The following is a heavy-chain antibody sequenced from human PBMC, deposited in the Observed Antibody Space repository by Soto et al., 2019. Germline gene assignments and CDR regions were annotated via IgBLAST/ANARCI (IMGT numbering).Heavy chain of an antibody. D-gene: IGHD3-9*01. CDR1: GDSVSSNSAA. CDR2: TYYRSKWYN. CDR3: ARAIDYDILTGYPAPPDY. V-gene: IGHV6-1*01. Sequence: PSQTLSLTCAISGDSVSSNSAAWNWIRQSPSRGLEWLGRTYYRSKWYNDYAVSVKSRITINPDTSKNQFSLQLNSVTPEDTAVYYCARAIDYDILTGYPAPPDYWGQGTLVTVSS. J-gene: IGHJ4*02.